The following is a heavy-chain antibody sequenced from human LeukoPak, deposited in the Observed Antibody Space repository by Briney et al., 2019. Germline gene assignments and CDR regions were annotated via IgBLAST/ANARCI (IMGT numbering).Heavy chain of an antibody. J-gene: IGHJ3*02. V-gene: IGHV4-34*01. CDR3: ARDRLLYYYGSGSYPDAFDI. CDR2: INHSGST. CDR1: GGSFSGYY. D-gene: IGHD3-10*01. Sequence: SETLSLTCAVYGGSFSGYYWSWIRQPPGKGLEWIGEINHSGSTNYNPSLKSRVTISVDTSKNQFSLKLSSVTAADTAVYYCARDRLLYYYGSGSYPDAFDIWGQGTMVTASS.